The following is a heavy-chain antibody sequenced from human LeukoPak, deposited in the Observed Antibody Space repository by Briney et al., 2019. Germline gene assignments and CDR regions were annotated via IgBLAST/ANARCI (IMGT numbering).Heavy chain of an antibody. CDR3: ARDLVLGYCTNGVCSSYDY. V-gene: IGHV4-4*07. Sequence: SETLSLTCTVSGGSISSYYWSWIRQPAGKGLEWIGRIYTSGSTNYNPSLKSRVTMSVDTSKNQFSLKLSSVTAADTPVYYCARDLVLGYCTNGVCSSYDYWGQGTLVTVSS. J-gene: IGHJ4*02. D-gene: IGHD2-8*01. CDR1: GGSISSYY. CDR2: IYTSGST.